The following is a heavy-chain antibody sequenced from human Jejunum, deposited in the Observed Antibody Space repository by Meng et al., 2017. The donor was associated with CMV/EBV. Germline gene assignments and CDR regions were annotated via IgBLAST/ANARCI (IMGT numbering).Heavy chain of an antibody. V-gene: IGHV3-48*03. D-gene: IGHD1-1*01. CDR1: GVSFINYA. CDR3: ARARETIPGMNWFDP. J-gene: IGHJ5*02. CDR2: IKSKSDSI. Sequence: GVSFINYAMTSVRQAPWNGLEWVSYIKSKSDSIYQADSVKRRFTISRDNAKNSLYLQMNSRREEDTAVYYCARARETIPGMNWFDPWGQGTLVTVSS.